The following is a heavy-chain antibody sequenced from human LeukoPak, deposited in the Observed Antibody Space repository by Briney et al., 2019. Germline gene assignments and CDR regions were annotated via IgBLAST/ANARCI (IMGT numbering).Heavy chain of an antibody. CDR1: GFTVSNNY. D-gene: IGHD3-10*01. V-gene: IGHV3-30*18. Sequence: GGSLRLSCAASGFTVSNNYMSWVRQAPGKGLEWVAVISYDGSNKYYADSVKGRFTISRDNSKNTLYLQMNSLRAEDTAVYYCAKAHGSGSYYNGFDYWGQGTLVTVSS. CDR3: AKAHGSGSYYNGFDY. CDR2: ISYDGSNK. J-gene: IGHJ4*02.